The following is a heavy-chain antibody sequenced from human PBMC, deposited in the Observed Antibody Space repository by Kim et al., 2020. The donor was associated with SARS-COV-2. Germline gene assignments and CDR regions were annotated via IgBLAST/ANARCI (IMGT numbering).Heavy chain of an antibody. CDR3: ARGDEGNWGCTYLGDDYRIIFYSLIDG. CDR2: INVGNNKA. CDR1: GYIFSDYF. V-gene: IGHV1-3*01. J-gene: IGHJ6*02. Sequence: ASVKVSCKTSGYIFSDYFIHWVRQAPGQRLEWMGWINVGNNKAKYSRRFQGRLTITSDTSATTGYMELSNLRSDDTAVYYCARGDEGNWGCTYLGDDYRIIFYSLIDGWGRGTAGTVSS. D-gene: IGHD2-8*01.